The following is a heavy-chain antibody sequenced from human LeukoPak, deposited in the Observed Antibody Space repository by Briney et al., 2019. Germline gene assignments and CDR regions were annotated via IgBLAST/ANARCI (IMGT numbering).Heavy chain of an antibody. V-gene: IGHV3-74*03. D-gene: IGHD3-22*01. Sequence: GGSLRLSCAASGFTFSGYWMHWVRQAPGKGLVWVSRINSDGYSITYADSVKGRFTISRDNSKNTLYLQMNSLRAEDTAVYYCARDDNYYNSSGYYHWGQGTLVTVSS. CDR3: ARDDNYYNSSGYYH. CDR2: INSDGYSI. CDR1: GFTFSGYW. J-gene: IGHJ4*02.